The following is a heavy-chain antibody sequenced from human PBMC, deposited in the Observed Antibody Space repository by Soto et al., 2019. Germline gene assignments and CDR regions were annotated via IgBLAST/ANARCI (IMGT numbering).Heavy chain of an antibody. J-gene: IGHJ4*02. Sequence: GASVKVSCKASGYTFTSTGISWVRQAPGQGTEWMGWISGFNGKTNYAQKFQGRVTMTTDTSTTTAYMEVRSLTSDDTAVYYCARDLDGSGSYYTDFWGQGTLVTVSS. D-gene: IGHD3-10*01. CDR2: ISGFNGKT. V-gene: IGHV1-18*01. CDR3: ARDLDGSGSYYTDF. CDR1: GYTFTSTG.